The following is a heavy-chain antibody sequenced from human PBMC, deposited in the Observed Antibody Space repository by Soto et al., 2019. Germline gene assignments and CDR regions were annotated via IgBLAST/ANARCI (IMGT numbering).Heavy chain of an antibody. CDR2: IYYSGST. J-gene: IGHJ5*02. CDR3: ARGTRGSLGYCAGGSCYNLFDP. V-gene: IGHV4-61*01. D-gene: IGHD2-15*01. CDR1: GGSVSSGSYF. Sequence: QVQLQESGPGLVKPSETLSLTCTVSGGSVSSGSYFWNWIRQPPGKGLEWIGYIYYSGSTNDNPPLQRRVTMSVDMSKNQFSLKLGSVTAADTAVYYCARGTRGSLGYCAGGSCYNLFDPWGQGTLVTVSS.